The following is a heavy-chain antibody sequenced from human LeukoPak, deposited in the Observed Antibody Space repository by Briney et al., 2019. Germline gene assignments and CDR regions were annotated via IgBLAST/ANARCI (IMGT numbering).Heavy chain of an antibody. CDR3: ARVSSGWYLGY. CDR2: ISAYNGNT. D-gene: IGHD6-19*01. Sequence: ASVKVSCKASGGTFSSYGISWVRQAPGQGLEWMGWISAYNGNTNYAQKLQGRVTMTTDTSTSTAYMELRSLRSDDTAVYYCARVSSGWYLGYWGQGTLVTVSS. CDR1: GGTFSSYG. V-gene: IGHV1-18*01. J-gene: IGHJ4*02.